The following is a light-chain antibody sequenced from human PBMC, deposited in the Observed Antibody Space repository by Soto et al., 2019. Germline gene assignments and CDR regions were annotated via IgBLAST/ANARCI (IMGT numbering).Light chain of an antibody. CDR2: EVS. CDR1: SSDVGDYNY. V-gene: IGLV2-14*01. CDR3: SSYTSSSDYV. Sequence: QSVLTQPASVSGSPGQSITISCTGTSSDVGDYNYVSWYQQHPGKAPKLMIYEVSNRPSGVSNRFSGSKSGNTASLTISALQAEDEADYYCSSYTSSSDYVFGTGTKVTVL. J-gene: IGLJ1*01.